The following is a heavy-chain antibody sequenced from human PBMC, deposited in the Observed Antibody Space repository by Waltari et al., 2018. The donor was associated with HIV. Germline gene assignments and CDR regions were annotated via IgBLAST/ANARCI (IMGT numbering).Heavy chain of an antibody. CDR1: GSSLTQLS. CDR3: ASNDRPVYFFDY. J-gene: IGHJ4*01. V-gene: IGHV1-24*01. Sequence: QVVLIASGAEVNQPGGTVKVTCKVAGSSLTQLSMPWVRQAAGKGLEWMGGFDPEGDETIYAQKFQGRLSMTEDTSTDTAYMELRGLRSDDTAVYYCASNDRPVYFFDYWSHGTLVTVSS. CDR2: FDPEGDET. D-gene: IGHD3-9*01.